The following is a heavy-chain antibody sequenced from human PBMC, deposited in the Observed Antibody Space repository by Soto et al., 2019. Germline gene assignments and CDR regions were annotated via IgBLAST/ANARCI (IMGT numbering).Heavy chain of an antibody. J-gene: IGHJ4*01. Sequence: QVQLVQSGAEVKKPGASVKVSCKASGYTFTSYGISWVRQAPGQGLEWMGWISANNGNTNYAQKLQGRVTMTTDTSTSTAYMELRSLRSDATAVYYCATETMRSSSSHDSDWGHGTMVTVSS. CDR2: ISANNGNT. CDR1: GYTFTSYG. V-gene: IGHV1-18*01. CDR3: ATETMRSSSSHDSD. D-gene: IGHD6-13*01.